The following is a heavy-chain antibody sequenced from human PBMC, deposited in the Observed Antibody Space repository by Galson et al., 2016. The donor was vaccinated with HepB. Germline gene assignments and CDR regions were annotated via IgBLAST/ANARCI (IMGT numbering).Heavy chain of an antibody. J-gene: IGHJ6*02. CDR1: RFTFSSCW. Sequence: SLRLSCAASRFTFSSCWMSWVRQAPGKGLEWVANINQDGSEKYYVDSVKGRITISRDNAKNSLYLQMNSLRVEDTAVYYCAGDGMDVWGQGTTVTVSS. V-gene: IGHV3-7*01. CDR3: AGDGMDV. CDR2: INQDGSEK.